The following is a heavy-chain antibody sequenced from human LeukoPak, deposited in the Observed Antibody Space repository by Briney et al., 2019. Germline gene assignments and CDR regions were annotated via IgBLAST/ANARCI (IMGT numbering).Heavy chain of an antibody. J-gene: IGHJ4*02. Sequence: GGSLRLSCAASGFTFSNYSMNWVRQAPGKGLEWVSSISSNSKYIYYADSVKGRFTISRDNAKNSLYLQMNSLRAEDTALYYCARGRYSGSYLLDYWGQGTLVTVSS. V-gene: IGHV3-21*01. CDR2: ISSNSKYI. CDR1: GFTFSNYS. CDR3: ARGRYSGSYLLDY. D-gene: IGHD1-26*01.